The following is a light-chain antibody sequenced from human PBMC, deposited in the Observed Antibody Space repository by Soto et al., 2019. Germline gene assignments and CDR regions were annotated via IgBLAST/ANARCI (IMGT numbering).Light chain of an antibody. CDR2: DAS. CDR3: QQYYSYWT. V-gene: IGKV1-5*01. CDR1: QSISSW. Sequence: DIQMTQSPSTLSASLGDRVTITCRASQSISSWLAWYQQKPGKAPKLLIHDASSLESGVPSRFSGSGSGTEFTLTISSLQSDDFATYYCQQYYSYWTFGQGTKVDI. J-gene: IGKJ1*01.